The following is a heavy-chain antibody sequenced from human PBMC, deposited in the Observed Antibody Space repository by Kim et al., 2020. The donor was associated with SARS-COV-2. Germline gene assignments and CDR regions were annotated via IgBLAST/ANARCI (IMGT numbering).Heavy chain of an antibody. D-gene: IGHD3-22*01. V-gene: IGHV3-23*01. CDR3: AKDQYYYDSSGYFHAFDY. CDR2: ISGSGGST. Sequence: GGFLRLSCAASGFTFSSYAMSWVRQAPGKGLEWVSAISGSGGSTYYADSVKGRFTISRDNSKNTLYLQMNSLRAEDTAVYYCAKDQYYYDSSGYFHAFDYWGQGTLVTVSS. J-gene: IGHJ4*02. CDR1: GFTFSSYA.